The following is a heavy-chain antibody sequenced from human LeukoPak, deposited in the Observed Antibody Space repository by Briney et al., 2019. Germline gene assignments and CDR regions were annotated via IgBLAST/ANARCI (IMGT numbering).Heavy chain of an antibody. J-gene: IGHJ5*02. CDR1: GGSISGYW. V-gene: IGHV4-59*01. CDR2: IRYNGNT. D-gene: IGHD6-19*01. Sequence: PSETLSLTCTVSGGSISGYWWSWIRQPPGKGLEWIGHIRYNGNTYSNPSLKSRVTISVDTSKNQFSMKLSSVTAADTAMYYCARYAALSGPNWLDPWGRGTLVTVSS. CDR3: ARYAALSGPNWLDP.